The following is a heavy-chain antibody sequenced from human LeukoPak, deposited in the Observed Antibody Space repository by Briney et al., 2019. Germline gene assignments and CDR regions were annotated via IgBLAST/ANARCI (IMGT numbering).Heavy chain of an antibody. D-gene: IGHD3-16*01. CDR1: GXTFSXYX. V-gene: IGHV3-30*03. CDR3: ARDTSHDIGGIRNAFDI. CDR2: XSXDGSNK. J-gene: IGHJ3*02. Sequence: SGXTFSXYXXHWVXXAXGXXXXXXXVXSXDGSNKYYADSVKGRFTISRDNSKNSLYLQMNSLRAEDTAIYYCARDTSHDIGGIRNAFDIWGQGTMVTVSS.